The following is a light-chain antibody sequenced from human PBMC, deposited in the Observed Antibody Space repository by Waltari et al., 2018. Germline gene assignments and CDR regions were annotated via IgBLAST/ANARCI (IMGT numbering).Light chain of an antibody. CDR3: QAWDGTTVV. J-gene: IGLJ2*01. V-gene: IGLV3-1*01. Sequence: SYELIQPASVSVSPGQTVNITCSGDKLGDQYACWHQQKPGQSPVMVIYEDTKRPSGIPERFSGSNSGNTATLTISGSQTMDEADYYCQAWDGTTVVFGGGTK. CDR1: KLGDQY. CDR2: EDT.